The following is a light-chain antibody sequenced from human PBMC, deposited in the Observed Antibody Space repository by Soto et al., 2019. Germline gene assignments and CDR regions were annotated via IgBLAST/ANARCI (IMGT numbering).Light chain of an antibody. J-gene: IGLJ3*02. V-gene: IGLV1-44*01. CDR1: SSNIGSNT. CDR3: AAWDDSLKAWV. Sequence: QSVLTQPPSASEAPGQRVIISCSGTSSNIGSNTVNWYHQLPGAAPKLLIYSNDQRPSGVPDRFSGSTSGPSASLAISGLQSEDEADYYCAAWDDSLKAWVFGGGTKVTVL. CDR2: SND.